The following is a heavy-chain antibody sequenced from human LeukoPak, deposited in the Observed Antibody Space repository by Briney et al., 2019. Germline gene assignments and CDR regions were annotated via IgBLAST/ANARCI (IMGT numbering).Heavy chain of an antibody. Sequence: ASVKASCKASGYTFSGYYMHWVRQAPGQGLEWMGWINPNRGGTKYAQKFQGRVTMTRDTSISTAYMELSRLRSDDTAVYYCARALFSYDSSAYNAFDIWGQGTMVTVSS. J-gene: IGHJ3*02. CDR2: INPNRGGT. D-gene: IGHD3-22*01. V-gene: IGHV1-2*02. CDR3: ARALFSYDSSAYNAFDI. CDR1: GYTFSGYY.